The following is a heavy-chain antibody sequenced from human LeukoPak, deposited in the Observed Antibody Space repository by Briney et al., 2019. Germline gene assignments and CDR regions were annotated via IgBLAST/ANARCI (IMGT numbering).Heavy chain of an antibody. J-gene: IGHJ4*02. CDR1: GGSFSVYY. V-gene: IGHV4-34*01. Sequence: SETLSLTCAVYGGSFSVYYWSWIRQPPGKGLEWIGEINHSGSTNYNPPLKSRVTISVDTSKNQFSLKLSSVTAADTAVYYCARPRAPTRYCSGGSCPFDYWGQGTLVTVSS. CDR2: INHSGST. CDR3: ARPRAPTRYCSGGSCPFDY. D-gene: IGHD2-15*01.